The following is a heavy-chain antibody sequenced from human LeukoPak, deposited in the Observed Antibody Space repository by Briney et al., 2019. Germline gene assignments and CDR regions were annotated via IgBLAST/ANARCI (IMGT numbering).Heavy chain of an antibody. CDR2: IYPGDSDT. J-gene: IGHJ5*02. V-gene: IGHV5-51*01. Sequence: GESLKISCKGSGYSFTSYWIGWVRQMPGKGLEWMGIIYPGDSDTRCSPSFQGQVTISADKSISTAYLQWSSLKASDTAMYYCARQPTSGWYLDWFDPWGQGTLVTVSS. D-gene: IGHD6-19*01. CDR3: ARQPTSGWYLDWFDP. CDR1: GYSFTSYW.